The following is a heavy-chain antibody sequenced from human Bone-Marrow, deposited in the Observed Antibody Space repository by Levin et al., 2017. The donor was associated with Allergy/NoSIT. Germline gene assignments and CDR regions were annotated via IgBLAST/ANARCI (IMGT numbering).Heavy chain of an antibody. CDR1: GFTFSSYG. CDR2: IWYDGSNK. Sequence: LSLTCAASGFTFSSYGMHWVRQAPGKGLEWVAVIWYDGSNKYYADSVKGRFTISRDNSKNTLYLQMNSLRAEDTAVYYCARGHDYGGFDYWGQGTLVTVSS. D-gene: IGHD4-23*01. V-gene: IGHV3-33*01. CDR3: ARGHDYGGFDY. J-gene: IGHJ4*02.